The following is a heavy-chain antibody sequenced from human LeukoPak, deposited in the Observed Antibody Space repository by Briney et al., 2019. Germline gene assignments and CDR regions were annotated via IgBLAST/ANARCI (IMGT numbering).Heavy chain of an antibody. J-gene: IGHJ4*02. CDR3: GRGANWGSPDY. V-gene: IGHV4-59*01. D-gene: IGHD7-27*01. Sequence: SETLSLTCTVSGGSISSDYWSWIRQSPGKGLEWIGYIYHSGTTSYNPSLKSRVTISLDTSKNQFSLKLSSVTAADTAVYYCGRGANWGSPDYWGQGTLVTVSS. CDR2: IYHSGTT. CDR1: GGSISSDY.